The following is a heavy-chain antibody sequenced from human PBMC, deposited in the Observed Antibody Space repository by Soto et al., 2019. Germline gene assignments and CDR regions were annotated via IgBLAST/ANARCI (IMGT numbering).Heavy chain of an antibody. D-gene: IGHD6-19*01. CDR2: ISYDGSNE. V-gene: IGHV3-30-3*01. J-gene: IGHJ4*02. CDR1: GFTFSYHA. Sequence: GGSLRLSCAASGFTFSYHAMHWVRQAPGKGLEWVTVISYDGSNEYYADTVKGRFTISRDNSKSNLFLEMHSLRSEDASIYYCARGGAVATSDYYLDYWGQGTLVTV. CDR3: ARGGAVATSDYYLDY.